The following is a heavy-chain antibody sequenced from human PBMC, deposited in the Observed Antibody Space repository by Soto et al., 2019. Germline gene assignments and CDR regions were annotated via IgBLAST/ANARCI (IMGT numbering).Heavy chain of an antibody. CDR3: AKDHESDSSSWPHNWFDP. V-gene: IGHV3-23*01. CDR1: GFTFSSYA. CDR2: ISGSGGST. D-gene: IGHD6-13*01. Sequence: PGGSLRLSCAASGFTFSSYAMSWVRQAPGKGLEWVSAISGSGGSTYYADSVKGRFTISRDNSKNTLYLQMNSLRAEDTAVYYCAKDHESDSSSWPHNWFDPWGQGTLVTVSS. J-gene: IGHJ5*02.